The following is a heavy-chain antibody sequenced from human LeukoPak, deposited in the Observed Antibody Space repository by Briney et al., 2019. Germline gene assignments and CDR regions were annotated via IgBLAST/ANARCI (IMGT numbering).Heavy chain of an antibody. J-gene: IGHJ5*02. CDR3: ARSNIATRRGDNWFDP. Sequence: SETLSLTCTVSGGSIGSYYWSWIRQPPGKGLEWIGYIYYSGITNYNPSLKSRVTISLDTSKNQFSLNLNSVTAADTAVYYCARSNIATRRGDNWFDPWGQGTLVTVSP. D-gene: IGHD6-6*01. V-gene: IGHV4-59*01. CDR2: IYYSGIT. CDR1: GGSIGSYY.